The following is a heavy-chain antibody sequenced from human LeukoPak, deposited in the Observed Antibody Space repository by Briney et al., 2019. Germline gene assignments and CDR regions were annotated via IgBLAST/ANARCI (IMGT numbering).Heavy chain of an antibody. CDR2: IKTDGSTT. CDR1: GFTFSSSW. Sequence: GGSLRLSCAVSGFTFSSSWMHWVRQAPGKGLVWVSHIKTDGSTTAYADSVKGRFTISRDNAKNTLYLQMNSLRAEDTAVYYCAKDLPSNYGDYAGPFYFDYWGQGTLVTVSS. V-gene: IGHV3-74*01. J-gene: IGHJ4*02. CDR3: AKDLPSNYGDYAGPFYFDY. D-gene: IGHD4-17*01.